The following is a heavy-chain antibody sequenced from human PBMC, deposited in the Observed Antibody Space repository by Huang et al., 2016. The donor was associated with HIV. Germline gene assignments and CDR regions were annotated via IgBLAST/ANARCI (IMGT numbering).Heavy chain of an antibody. CDR1: GYTFTGYY. CDR3: ARGSASVGFPSFDY. J-gene: IGHJ4*02. CDR2: NRPNSGDT. Sequence: QVQLVQSGAEVKKPGASVKVSCKASGYTFTGYYMHGVRQAPGQGLPWMGLNRPNSGDTYYVQEFQGRVTMTLDTAVSTAYMELTSLRSDDTAVYYCARGSASVGFPSFDYWGQGTLATVSS. D-gene: IGHD1-26*01. V-gene: IGHV1-2*02.